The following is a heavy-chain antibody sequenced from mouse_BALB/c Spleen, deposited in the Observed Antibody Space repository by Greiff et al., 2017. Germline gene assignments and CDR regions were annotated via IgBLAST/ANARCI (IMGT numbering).Heavy chain of an antibody. CDR1: GYTFTDYV. V-gene: IGHV1-77*01. J-gene: IGHJ4*01. Sequence: QVQLKESGPELVKPGASVKMSCKASGYTFTDYVISWVKQRTGQGLEWIGEIYPGSGSTYYNEKFKGKATLTADKSSNTAYMQLSSLTSEDSAVYFCARKGDYSYAMDYWGQGTSVTVSS. D-gene: IGHD2-13*01. CDR3: ARKGDYSYAMDY. CDR2: IYPGSGST.